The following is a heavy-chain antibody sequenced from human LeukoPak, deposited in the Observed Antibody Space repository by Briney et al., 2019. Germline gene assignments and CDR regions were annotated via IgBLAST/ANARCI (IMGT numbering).Heavy chain of an antibody. Sequence: GRSLRLSCAASGFTFSSYGMHWVRQAPGKGLEWVAVIWYDGSNKYYADSVKGRFTISRDNSKNTLYLQMNSLRAEDTAVYYCARDGHSSGWYTNPRDAFDIWGQGTMVTVSS. CDR2: IWYDGSNK. D-gene: IGHD6-19*01. J-gene: IGHJ3*02. V-gene: IGHV3-33*01. CDR1: GFTFSSYG. CDR3: ARDGHSSGWYTNPRDAFDI.